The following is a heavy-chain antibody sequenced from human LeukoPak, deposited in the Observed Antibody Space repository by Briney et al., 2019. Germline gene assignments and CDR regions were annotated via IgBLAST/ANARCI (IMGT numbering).Heavy chain of an antibody. CDR2: IYTSGST. CDR3: ARDGRAAAGTVRWFDP. CDR1: GGSISSYY. Sequence: PSETLSLTCTVSGGSISSYYWSWIRQPPGKGLEWIGRIYTSGSTNYNPSLKSRVTMSVDTSKNQFSLKLSSVTAADTAVYYCARDGRAAAGTVRWFDPWGQGTLVTVSS. J-gene: IGHJ5*02. D-gene: IGHD6-13*01. V-gene: IGHV4-4*07.